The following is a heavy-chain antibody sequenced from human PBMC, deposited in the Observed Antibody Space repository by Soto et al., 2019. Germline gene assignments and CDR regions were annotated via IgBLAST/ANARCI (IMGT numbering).Heavy chain of an antibody. CDR2: IYYSGST. CDR1: GGSISSGDYY. D-gene: IGHD6-19*01. V-gene: IGHV4-30-4*01. Sequence: QVQLQESGPGLVKPSQTLSLTCTVSGGSISSGDYYWNWIRQPPGKGLEWIGYIYYSGSTYYNPSLKSRVTISVDTSKNQFSLKLSSVTVADTAVYYCARDRNGAGNYFDYWGQGTLVSVSS. CDR3: ARDRNGAGNYFDY. J-gene: IGHJ4*02.